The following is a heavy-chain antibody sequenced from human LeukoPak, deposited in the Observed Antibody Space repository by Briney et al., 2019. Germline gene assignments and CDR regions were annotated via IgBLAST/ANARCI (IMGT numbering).Heavy chain of an antibody. CDR3: ARKAVASGIPYFDY. CDR2: IVRSGNGA. V-gene: IGHV3-23*01. D-gene: IGHD2-21*01. CDR1: GFTFTNYA. J-gene: IGHJ4*02. Sequence: RSGGSLRLSCAASGFTFTNYALIWLRQAPGKGLERVSAIVRSGNGAYYADSVKGRFTTSRDHSKSTLYLQMNGLRAEDTAVYYCARKAVASGIPYFDYWGQGTLVTVSS.